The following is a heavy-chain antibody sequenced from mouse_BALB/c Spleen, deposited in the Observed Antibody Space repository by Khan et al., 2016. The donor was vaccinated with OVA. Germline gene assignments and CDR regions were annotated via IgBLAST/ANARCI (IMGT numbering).Heavy chain of an antibody. CDR3: GRMHTNDYYAMNY. Sequence: QVTLKESGPGILQPSQTLSLTCSFSGFSLSTSGLGVSWLRQPSGKGLEWLAHIYWDDVKRNHPSLKSRLTIPKDTSSNQVLLMITSVDTAEAATYSCGRMHTNDYYAMNYWGQGTAVTVSS. CDR2: IYWDDVK. D-gene: IGHD1-1*01. V-gene: IGHV8-12*01. J-gene: IGHJ4*01. CDR1: GFSLSTSGLG.